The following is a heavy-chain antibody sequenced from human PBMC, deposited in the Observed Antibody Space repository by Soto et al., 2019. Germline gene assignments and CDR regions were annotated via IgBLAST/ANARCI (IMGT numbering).Heavy chain of an antibody. CDR1: GGTFSSYT. CDR2: IIPILGIA. J-gene: IGHJ3*02. CDR3: ARAMGIQHAFDI. Sequence: SVKVSFKASGGTFSSYTISWVRQAPGQGLEWMGRIIPILGIANYAQKFQGRVTITADKSTSTAYMELSSLRSEDTAVYYCARAMGIQHAFDIWGQGTMVTVSS. V-gene: IGHV1-69*02. D-gene: IGHD5-18*01.